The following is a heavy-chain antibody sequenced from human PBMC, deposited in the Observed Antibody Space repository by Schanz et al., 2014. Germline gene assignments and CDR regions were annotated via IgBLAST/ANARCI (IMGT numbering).Heavy chain of an antibody. D-gene: IGHD3-10*01. Sequence: DVQLVESGGGLVQPGGSLRLSCAASGFIVSDNYMHWVRQAPGKGLEWVSVIYSGGSTYYADSVKGRFSVSGDNSKNTLYFQLNSLRAEDTAVYYCVRGGRDGIRASNYFDSWGQGTLXVVSS. J-gene: IGHJ4*02. CDR1: GFIVSDNY. CDR3: VRGGRDGIRASNYFDS. V-gene: IGHV3-66*01. CDR2: IYSGGST.